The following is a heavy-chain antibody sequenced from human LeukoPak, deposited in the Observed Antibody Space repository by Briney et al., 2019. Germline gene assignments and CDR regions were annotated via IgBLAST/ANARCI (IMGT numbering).Heavy chain of an antibody. CDR2: INSDGSEG. CDR1: GFTFSGFW. Sequence: PTGGSLRLSCAVSGFTFSGFWMSWSRQAPGKGLEWVASINSDGSEGYYADVVKGRFTISRDNAKNSLYLQINSPRAEDTAVYYCARSSYSSSSSVWGQGTMVTVSS. D-gene: IGHD6-6*01. CDR3: ARSSYSSSSSV. J-gene: IGHJ3*01. V-gene: IGHV3-7*03.